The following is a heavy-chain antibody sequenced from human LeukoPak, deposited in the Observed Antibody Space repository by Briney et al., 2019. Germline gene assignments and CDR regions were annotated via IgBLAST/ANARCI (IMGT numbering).Heavy chain of an antibody. D-gene: IGHD1-26*01. CDR3: ARVKIVGATFGGRGDDAFDI. CDR2: ISGSGGNT. V-gene: IGHV3-21*01. Sequence: GVSLRLSYAASGFIFSSSAMNWVRQAPGKGLEWVSAISGSGGNTYYADSVKGRFTISRDNAKNSLYLQMNSLRAEDTAVYYCARVKIVGATFGGRGDDAFDIWGQGTMVTVSS. CDR1: GFIFSSSA. J-gene: IGHJ3*02.